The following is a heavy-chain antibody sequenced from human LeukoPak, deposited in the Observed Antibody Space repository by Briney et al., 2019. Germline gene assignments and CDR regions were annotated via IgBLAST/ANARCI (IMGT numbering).Heavy chain of an antibody. Sequence: ASVKLSCKASGYTFTNYYLHWVRQAPGQGLEWMGIINPSGGSTSYAQKFQDRVTMTRDTSTSTVYMELNSLRSEDTAVYYCARATWYGGNPSGAFDIWGQGTMVTVSS. V-gene: IGHV1-46*01. CDR1: GYTFTNYY. J-gene: IGHJ3*02. CDR2: INPSGGST. D-gene: IGHD4/OR15-4a*01. CDR3: ARATWYGGNPSGAFDI.